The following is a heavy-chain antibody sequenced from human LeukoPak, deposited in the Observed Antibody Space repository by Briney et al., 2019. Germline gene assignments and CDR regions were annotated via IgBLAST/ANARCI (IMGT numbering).Heavy chain of an antibody. CDR2: IYSGGST. V-gene: IGHV3-66*01. CDR3: ARGPYGDYVNFDY. J-gene: IGHJ4*02. Sequence: GGSLRLSCAASGFTVSSNYMSWVRQAPGKGLEWVSVIYSGGSTYYADSVKGRFTISRDNSKNTLYLQMNSLRAEDTAVYYCARGPYGDYVNFDYWGQGTLVTVSS. D-gene: IGHD4-17*01. CDR1: GFTVSSNY.